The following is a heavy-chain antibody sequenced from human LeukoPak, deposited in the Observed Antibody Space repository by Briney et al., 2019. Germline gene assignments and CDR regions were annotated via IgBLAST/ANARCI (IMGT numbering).Heavy chain of an antibody. Sequence: GGSLRLSCAASGFTFSGSAMHWVRQASGKGLEWVGRIRSKANSYATAYAASVKGRFTISRDDSKNTAYLQMNSLKTEDTAVYYCTRPDSGSYPPLYWYFDLWGRGTLVTVSS. CDR2: IRSKANSYAT. CDR1: GFTFSGSA. J-gene: IGHJ2*01. V-gene: IGHV3-73*01. CDR3: TRPDSGSYPPLYWYFDL. D-gene: IGHD1-26*01.